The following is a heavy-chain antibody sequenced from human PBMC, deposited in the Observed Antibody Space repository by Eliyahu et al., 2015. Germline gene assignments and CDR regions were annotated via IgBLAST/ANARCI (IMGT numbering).Heavy chain of an antibody. Sequence: QVRLVQSGAEVKKPGASVKVSCQASGYTFTHYGXSWVXQAPGQGLEWMAWIAPYNGNINIAQKXQGRVTMTSDTSTNTVYMDLRSLRPDDSAMYYCVRDRCTTTSCNLADYFYTYGMDVWGEGTTVIVSS. CDR2: IAPYNGNI. CDR3: VRDRCTTTSCNLADYFYTYGMDV. J-gene: IGHJ6*04. V-gene: IGHV1-18*01. CDR1: GYTFTHYG. D-gene: IGHD2-2*01.